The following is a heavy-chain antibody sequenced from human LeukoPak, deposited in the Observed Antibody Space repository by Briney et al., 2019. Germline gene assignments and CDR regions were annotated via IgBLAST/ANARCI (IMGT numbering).Heavy chain of an antibody. J-gene: IGHJ4*02. Sequence: GGSLRLSCAASGFTFSSYWMNWVRQAPGKGLEWVSYISSSGSTIYYADSVKGRFTISRDNAKNSLYLQMNSLRAEDTAVYYCARGQWLVRSRSFDYWGQGTLVTVSS. CDR1: GFTFSSYW. CDR3: ARGQWLVRSRSFDY. D-gene: IGHD6-19*01. CDR2: ISSSGSTI. V-gene: IGHV3-48*04.